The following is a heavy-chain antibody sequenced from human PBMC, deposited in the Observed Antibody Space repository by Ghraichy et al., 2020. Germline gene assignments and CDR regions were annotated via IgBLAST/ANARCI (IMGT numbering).Heavy chain of an antibody. CDR1: GFTFSNFG. Sequence: GGSLRLSCSGSGFTFSNFGMHWVRQAPGKGLEYVATITRNGGRTHYADAVKGRFTISRDSSKNTVYLQMSSVTTDDTAVYYCVRGSDILTGSFYYWGQGTQITVPS. CDR3: VRGSDILTGSFYY. J-gene: IGHJ4*02. D-gene: IGHD3-9*01. CDR2: ITRNGGRT. V-gene: IGHV3-64D*09.